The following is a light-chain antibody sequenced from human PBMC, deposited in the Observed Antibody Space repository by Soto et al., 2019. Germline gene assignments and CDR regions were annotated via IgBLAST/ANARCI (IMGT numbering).Light chain of an antibody. J-gene: IGLJ1*01. CDR3: CSYAGSYTYV. CDR2: YVD. CDR1: SRDVGAYDY. Sequence: QSALTQPASVSGSPGQSITISCTGTSRDVGAYDYVSWYLQYPDKAPQLLIYYVDHRPSGVSSRFSGSKSGNTASLTISGLQAEDEGDYYCCSYAGSYTYVFGGGTKV. V-gene: IGLV2-14*03.